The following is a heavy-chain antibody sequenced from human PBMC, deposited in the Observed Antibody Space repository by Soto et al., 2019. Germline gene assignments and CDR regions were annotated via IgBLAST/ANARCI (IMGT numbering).Heavy chain of an antibody. J-gene: IGHJ4*02. CDR1: GYTFTSYV. Sequence: QVQLVQSGAEVKKPGASVKVSCKASGYTFTSYVISWVRQAPGQGLEWMGGISAYNGNTNCAQKLQGRVTMTTDTSTSTAYMELRSLRSDDTAVYYCVVAAQPYYFDYWGQGTLVIVSS. D-gene: IGHD2-15*01. CDR3: VVAAQPYYFDY. V-gene: IGHV1-18*01. CDR2: ISAYNGNT.